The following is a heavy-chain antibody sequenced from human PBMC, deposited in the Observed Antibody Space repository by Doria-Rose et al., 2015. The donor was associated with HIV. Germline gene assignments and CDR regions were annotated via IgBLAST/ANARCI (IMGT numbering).Heavy chain of an antibody. Sequence: SWVRQAPGQGLEWMGGIIPMFDTANYAQIFQGRVTITADESTSTAYMELSSLRSEDTAVYYCARERSDGMDVWGQGTTVTVSS. CDR3: ARERSDGMDV. D-gene: IGHD3-10*01. CDR2: IIPMFDTA. V-gene: IGHV1-69*01. J-gene: IGHJ6*02.